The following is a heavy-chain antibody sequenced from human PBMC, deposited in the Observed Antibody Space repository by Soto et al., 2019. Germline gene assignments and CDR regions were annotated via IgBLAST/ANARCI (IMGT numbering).Heavy chain of an antibody. CDR3: ARGAITIFGVVTTRDWFDP. D-gene: IGHD3-3*01. Sequence: EVQLVESGGGLVKPGGSLRLSCAASGFTFSSYSMNWVRQAPGKGLEWVSSISSSSSYIYYADSVKGRFTISRDNAKNSLYLQMNSLRAEDTAAYYCARGAITIFGVVTTRDWFDPWGQGTLVTVSS. J-gene: IGHJ5*02. V-gene: IGHV3-21*01. CDR2: ISSSSSYI. CDR1: GFTFSSYS.